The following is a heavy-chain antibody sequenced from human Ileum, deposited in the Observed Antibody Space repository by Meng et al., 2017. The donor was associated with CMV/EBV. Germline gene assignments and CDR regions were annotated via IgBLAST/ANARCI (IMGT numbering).Heavy chain of an antibody. CDR2: IIHIFGTR. Sequence: FSSYSISWVRQAPGQGLEWMGWIIHIFGTRRYAQKFQGRVTITTDESTSTAYMELSSLRSDDTAVYYCARADPNYYDSSGYYGLLDYWGQGTLVTVSS. CDR3: ARADPNYYDSSGYYGLLDY. J-gene: IGHJ4*02. V-gene: IGHV1-69*05. CDR1: FSSYS. D-gene: IGHD3-22*01.